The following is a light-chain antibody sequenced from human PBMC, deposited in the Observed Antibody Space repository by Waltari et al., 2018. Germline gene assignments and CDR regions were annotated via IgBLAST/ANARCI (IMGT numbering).Light chain of an antibody. CDR3: QHYVSLPVT. Sequence: IVLMKSPGTLSLSPGERATLSCRASASVGRSLAWYPHKTGQAPRLLIYGASSRATGIPDRFSGGGSGTDFSLTISRLEPEDFVAYHCQHYVSLPVTFGQGTKVEIK. J-gene: IGKJ1*01. V-gene: IGKV3-20*01. CDR2: GAS. CDR1: ASVGRS.